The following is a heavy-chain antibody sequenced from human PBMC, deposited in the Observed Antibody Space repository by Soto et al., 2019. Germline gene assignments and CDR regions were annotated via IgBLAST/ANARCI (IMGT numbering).Heavy chain of an antibody. D-gene: IGHD3-22*01. CDR1: GGSFSSYY. V-gene: IGHV4-59*01. CDR3: ARGTHYYESSAYFDY. Sequence: NPSETLSLTCTASGGSFSSYYWSWIRQPPGKGLEWIGYIYYSGSTNYNPSLKSRVTISVDTSKNQFSLRLSSVTAADTAVYYCARGTHYYESSAYFDYWGQGTLVTVSS. J-gene: IGHJ4*02. CDR2: IYYSGST.